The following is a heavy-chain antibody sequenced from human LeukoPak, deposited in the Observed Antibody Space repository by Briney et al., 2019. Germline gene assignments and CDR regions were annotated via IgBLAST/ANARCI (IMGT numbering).Heavy chain of an antibody. Sequence: ASVKVSCKASGYTFTGYYMNWVRQAPGQGLEWMGWINPKSGDTKYSQKFQGRVAMTRDTSLSTAYMDLSRLTSDDTAVYYCARDWPGISLHFDLWGRGTLITVSS. CDR2: INPKSGDT. D-gene: IGHD2-15*01. CDR3: ARDWPGISLHFDL. V-gene: IGHV1-2*02. J-gene: IGHJ2*01. CDR1: GYTFTGYY.